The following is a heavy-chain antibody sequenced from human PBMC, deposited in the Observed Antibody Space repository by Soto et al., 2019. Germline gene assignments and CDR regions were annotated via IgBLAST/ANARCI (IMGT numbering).Heavy chain of an antibody. CDR3: AKKPTSGSYFDY. D-gene: IGHD3-10*01. Sequence: EVQLLESGGGLVQPGGSLRLSCAASRFTFSDYAMSWVRQAPGKGLEWVSGMSYSSVTFYADSVKGRFTISRDNSKNVLYLQLNSLRVEDTAVYYCAKKPTSGSYFDYWGQGTLVTVSS. CDR2: MSYSSVT. CDR1: RFTFSDYA. J-gene: IGHJ4*02. V-gene: IGHV3-23*01.